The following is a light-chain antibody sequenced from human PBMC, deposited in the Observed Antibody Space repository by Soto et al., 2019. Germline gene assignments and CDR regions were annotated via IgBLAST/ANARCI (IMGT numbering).Light chain of an antibody. J-gene: IGKJ4*01. CDR3: QQYGSSPLT. Sequence: EIVLTQSPGTLSLFPGERATLSCRASQSVSHSYLAWYQQKPGQAPRLLIYGASSRATGIPDRFSGSGSGTDFTLTISRLEPEDFAVYYCQQYGSSPLTFGGGTKVDIK. CDR2: GAS. CDR1: QSVSHSY. V-gene: IGKV3-20*01.